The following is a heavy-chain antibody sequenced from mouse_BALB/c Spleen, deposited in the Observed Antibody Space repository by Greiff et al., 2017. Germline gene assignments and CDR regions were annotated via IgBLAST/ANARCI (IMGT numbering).Heavy chain of an antibody. J-gene: IGHJ4*01. Sequence: EVQLQQSGAELVKPGASVKLSCTASGFNIKDTYMHWVKQRPEQGLEWIGRIDPANGNTKYDPKFQGKATITADTSSNTAYLQLSSLTSEDTAVYYCARSGIYYDYDGLYAMDYWGQGTSVTVSS. CDR2: IDPANGNT. V-gene: IGHV14-3*02. D-gene: IGHD2-4*01. CDR1: GFNIKDTY. CDR3: ARSGIYYDYDGLYAMDY.